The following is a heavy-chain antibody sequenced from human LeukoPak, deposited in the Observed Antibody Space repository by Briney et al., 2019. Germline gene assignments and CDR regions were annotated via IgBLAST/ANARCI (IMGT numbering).Heavy chain of an antibody. CDR2: IYHSGSA. J-gene: IGHJ4*02. CDR3: ARDVGTALVTGDY. Sequence: SETLSLTCGVSGGSISSNNWWSWVHQPPGQGLEWIGEIYHSGSANYNPSLKSRVTISVDKSKNQLSLKLISVTAADTAVYYCARDVGTALVTGDYWGQGTLVTVSS. V-gene: IGHV4-4*02. D-gene: IGHD5-18*01. CDR1: GGSISSNNW.